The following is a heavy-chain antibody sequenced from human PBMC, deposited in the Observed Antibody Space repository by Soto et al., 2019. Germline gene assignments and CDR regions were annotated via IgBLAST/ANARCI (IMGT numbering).Heavy chain of an antibody. CDR2: ISAHTGNT. V-gene: IGHV1-18*01. J-gene: IGHJ4*02. CDR3: XXXXXGXY. Sequence: QVHLVQSGAEVKKPGASVKVSCKASGYTFXXYGITWVRQAPGQGLEWMGWISAHTGNTDYAQKXXXXXXXXXXXXXXXXXXXXXXXXXXXXXXXXXXXXXXGXYWGQXALVXVSS. CDR1: GYTFXXYG.